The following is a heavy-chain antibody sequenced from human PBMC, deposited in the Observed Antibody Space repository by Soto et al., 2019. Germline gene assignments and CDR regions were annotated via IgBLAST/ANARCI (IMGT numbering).Heavy chain of an antibody. Sequence: ASVKVSCKASGYTFIIHDINWVVQATLQGLDWMGWMNPSSGYTGYAQKFQGRVTMTRNSSISTAYMELSSLRSEDTAVYYCATFYSTSYYLHNWFDPWGQGTLVTVSS. CDR2: MNPSSGYT. D-gene: IGHD6-13*01. V-gene: IGHV1-8*01. CDR1: GYTFIIHD. CDR3: ATFYSTSYYLHNWFDP. J-gene: IGHJ5*02.